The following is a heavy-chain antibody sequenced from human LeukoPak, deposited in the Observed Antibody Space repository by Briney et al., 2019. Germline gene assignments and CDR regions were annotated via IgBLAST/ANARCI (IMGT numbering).Heavy chain of an antibody. V-gene: IGHV3-30*18. J-gene: IGHJ4*02. D-gene: IGHD6-19*01. CDR2: ISYDGSNK. CDR3: AKEVTVAGRGDY. Sequence: GGSLRLSCAASGFTFSSYGMHWVRQAPGKGLEWVAVISYDGSNKYYADSVKGRFTISRDNSKNTLYLQMNSPRAEDTAVYYCAKEVTVAGRGDYWGQGTLVTVSS. CDR1: GFTFSSYG.